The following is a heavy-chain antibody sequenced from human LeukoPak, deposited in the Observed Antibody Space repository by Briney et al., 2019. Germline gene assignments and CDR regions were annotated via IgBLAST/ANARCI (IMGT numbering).Heavy chain of an antibody. D-gene: IGHD3-22*01. Sequence: PGGSLRLSCAASGFTFSSYAMSWVRQASGKGLEWVSAISGSGGSTYYADSVKGRFTISRDNSKNTLYLQMNSLRAEDTAVYYCARDDSSGYSVWGQGTLVTVSS. CDR3: ARDDSSGYSV. V-gene: IGHV3-23*01. J-gene: IGHJ4*02. CDR1: GFTFSSYA. CDR2: ISGSGGST.